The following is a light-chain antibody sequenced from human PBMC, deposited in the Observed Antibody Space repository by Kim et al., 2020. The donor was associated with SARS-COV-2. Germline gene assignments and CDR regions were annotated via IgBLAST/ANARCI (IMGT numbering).Light chain of an antibody. J-gene: IGKJ4*01. CDR1: QTVLYSSNSLNY. CDR2: WAS. Sequence: ATINCRSSQTVLYSSNSLNYLAWYQQRPGQPPKLLMNWASTRESGVPDRFSGSGSGTDFTLTISSLQAEDAAVYYCQHYYSAPFTFGGGTKVEIK. V-gene: IGKV4-1*01. CDR3: QHYYSAPFT.